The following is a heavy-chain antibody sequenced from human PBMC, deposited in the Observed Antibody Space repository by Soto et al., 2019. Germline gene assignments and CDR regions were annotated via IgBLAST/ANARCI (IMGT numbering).Heavy chain of an antibody. D-gene: IGHD2-15*01. V-gene: IGHV3-48*03. CDR3: ARGRMFSAG. J-gene: IGHJ4*02. Sequence: PGGSLRLSCAASGFTFSGFEMNWVRQAPGRGLEWVSYISTSGNTIDYADSVKGRFTISRDNAKNSLYLQMNSLRVEDTAVYYCARGRMFSAGWGQGTLVTVSS. CDR2: ISTSGNTI. CDR1: GFTFSGFE.